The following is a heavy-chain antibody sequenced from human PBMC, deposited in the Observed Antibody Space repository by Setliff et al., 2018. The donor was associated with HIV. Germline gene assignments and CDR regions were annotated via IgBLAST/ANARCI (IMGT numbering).Heavy chain of an antibody. CDR1: GGSFSGYY. J-gene: IGHJ6*04. D-gene: IGHD3-22*01. CDR2: INHSGST. Sequence: PSETLSLTCAVYGGSFSGYYWSWIRQPPGKGLEWIGEINHSGSTNYNPSLKSLVTISVDTSKNQFSLKLSSVTAADTAVYYCASTTRITMIVVVPHPLDVWGKGTTVTVSS. CDR3: ASTTRITMIVVVPHPLDV. V-gene: IGHV4-34*01.